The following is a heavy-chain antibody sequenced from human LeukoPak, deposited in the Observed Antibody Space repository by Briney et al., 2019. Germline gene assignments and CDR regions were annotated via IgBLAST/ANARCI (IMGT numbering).Heavy chain of an antibody. CDR3: ARDGDAYNFDF. V-gene: IGHV3-11*04. CDR2: ISSSGSTI. D-gene: IGHD5-24*01. CDR1: GFTFSDYY. J-gene: IGHJ4*02. Sequence: GGSLRLSCAASGFTFSDYYMSWIRQAPGKGLEWVSYISSSGSTIYYADSVKGRFIISRDNVKNTLYLQINSLRADDTAVYYCARDGDAYNFDFWGQGALVTVSS.